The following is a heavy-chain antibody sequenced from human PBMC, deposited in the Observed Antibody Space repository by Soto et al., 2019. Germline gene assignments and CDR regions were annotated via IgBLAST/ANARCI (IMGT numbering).Heavy chain of an antibody. D-gene: IGHD2-21*01. CDR2: ISYDGSNK. Sequence: QVQLVESGGGVVQPGRSLRLSCAASGFTFSSYGMHWVRQAPGKGLEWVAVISYDGSNKYYADSVKGRFTISRDNSKNTLYLQMNSLRAEDTAVYYCAKDQPLHTFDLWGRGTLVTVSS. CDR1: GFTFSSYG. J-gene: IGHJ2*01. CDR3: AKDQPLHTFDL. V-gene: IGHV3-30*18.